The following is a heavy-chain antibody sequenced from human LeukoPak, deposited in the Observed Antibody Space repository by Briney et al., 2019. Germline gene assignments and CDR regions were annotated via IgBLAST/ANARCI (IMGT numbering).Heavy chain of an antibody. V-gene: IGHV4-59*01. D-gene: IGHD5-18*01. Sequence: SETLSLTCTVSVGSIGYYYWSWIRQSPGKGLEWIGCIYYSGNTRYNPSLKSRVTISIDTSKNQFSLKLSSVTAADTAVYYCAKGDTAIVSYFDYWGQGSLVTVSS. J-gene: IGHJ4*02. CDR3: AKGDTAIVSYFDY. CDR2: IYYSGNT. CDR1: VGSIGYYY.